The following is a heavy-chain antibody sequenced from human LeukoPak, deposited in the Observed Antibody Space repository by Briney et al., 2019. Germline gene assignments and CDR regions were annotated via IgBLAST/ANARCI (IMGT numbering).Heavy chain of an antibody. D-gene: IGHD1-14*01. CDR1: GFMFTNCA. V-gene: IGHV3-30*18. Sequence: GGSLRLSCAASGFMFTNCAFHWVRQAPGKGPEWVATVSYDGKYEFYSDSVKGRFSISRNDSDNTVYLQMNSLRPEDSAVFYCAKVRGPLYYYAIDAWGQGTKVTASS. CDR3: AKVRGPLYYYAIDA. CDR2: VSYDGKYE. J-gene: IGHJ6*02.